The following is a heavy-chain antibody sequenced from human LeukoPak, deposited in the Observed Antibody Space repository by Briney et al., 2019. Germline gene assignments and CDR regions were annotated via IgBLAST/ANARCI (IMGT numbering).Heavy chain of an antibody. CDR3: ARHSRYSSGVTGT. Sequence: NPSETLSLTCTVSGGSISNSSYYWGWIRQPPGKGLEWIGSIYYSGGTYSGSTYYNPSLKNRVTISVETSKNQFSLNLSSVTAPDTAVYYCARHSRYSSGVTGTWGQGTLVTVSS. CDR2: IYYSGGTYSGST. V-gene: IGHV4-39*01. D-gene: IGHD5-18*01. J-gene: IGHJ5*02. CDR1: GGSISNSSYY.